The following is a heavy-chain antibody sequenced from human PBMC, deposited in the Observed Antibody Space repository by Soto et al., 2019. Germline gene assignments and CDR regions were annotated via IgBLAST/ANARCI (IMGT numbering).Heavy chain of an antibody. D-gene: IGHD1-7*01. CDR2: ISYDGSNK. Sequence: PGGSLRLSCAASGFTFSSYAMHWVRQAPGKGLEWVAVISYDGSNKYYADSVKGRFTISRDNSKNTLYLQMNSLRAEDTAVYYCARRKGRLSITGTTDFDYWGQGTLVTVS. J-gene: IGHJ4*02. CDR3: ARRKGRLSITGTTDFDY. V-gene: IGHV3-30-3*01. CDR1: GFTFSSYA.